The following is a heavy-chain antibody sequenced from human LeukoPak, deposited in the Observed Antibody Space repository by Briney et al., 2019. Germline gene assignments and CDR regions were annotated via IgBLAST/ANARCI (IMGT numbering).Heavy chain of an antibody. J-gene: IGHJ4*02. CDR1: GGTFSSYA. Sequence: ASVKVSCKASGGTFSSYAISWVRQAPGQGLEWMGRIIPILGIANYAQKFQGRVTITADKSTSTASMELSSLRSEDTAVYYCARSATAATPDDYWGQGTLVTVSS. V-gene: IGHV1-69*04. D-gene: IGHD2-15*01. CDR3: ARSATAATPDDY. CDR2: IIPILGIA.